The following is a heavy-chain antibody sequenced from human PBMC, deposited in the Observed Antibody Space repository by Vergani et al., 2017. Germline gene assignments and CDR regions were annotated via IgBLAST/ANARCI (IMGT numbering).Heavy chain of an antibody. V-gene: IGHV1-69*01. J-gene: IGHJ2*01. CDR3: ARLYDFWSGYKGYFDL. Sequence: QVQLVQSGAEVKKPGSSVKVSCKASGGTFSSYAISWVRQAPGQGLEWMGGTIPIFGTENYAQKFQGRVTITADESTSTAYMELSSLRSEDTAVYYCARLYDFWSGYKGYFDLWGRGTLVTVSS. CDR1: GGTFSSYA. D-gene: IGHD3-3*01. CDR2: TIPIFGTE.